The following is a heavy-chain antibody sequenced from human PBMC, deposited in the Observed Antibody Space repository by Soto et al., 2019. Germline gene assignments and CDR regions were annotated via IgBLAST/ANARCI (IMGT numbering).Heavy chain of an antibody. CDR1: GYTCTTYT. CDR3: ARGAYYDSPTAFIDY. J-gene: IGHJ4*02. V-gene: IGHV1-3*01. Sequence: ASVKVSCKASGYTCTTYTMHWVRQAPGQRLEWMGWINAGNGNTKYSQKFQGRVTITRDTSASTAYMELSSLRSEDTAVYYCARGAYYDSPTAFIDYWGQGTLVTVSS. D-gene: IGHD3-22*01. CDR2: INAGNGNT.